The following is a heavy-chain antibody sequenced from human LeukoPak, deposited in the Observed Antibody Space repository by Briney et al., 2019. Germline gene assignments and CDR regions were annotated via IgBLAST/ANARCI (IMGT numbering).Heavy chain of an antibody. CDR1: GGSISSYY. J-gene: IGHJ4*02. D-gene: IGHD3-10*01. CDR2: IYYSGST. CDR3: ARNYYGSGSYSSFDY. Sequence: SETLPLTCTVSGGSISSYYWSWIRQPPGKGLEWIGYIYYSGSTNYNPSLKSRVTISVDTSKNQFSLKLSSVTAADTAVYYCARNYYGSGSYSSFDYWGQGTLVTVSS. V-gene: IGHV4-59*01.